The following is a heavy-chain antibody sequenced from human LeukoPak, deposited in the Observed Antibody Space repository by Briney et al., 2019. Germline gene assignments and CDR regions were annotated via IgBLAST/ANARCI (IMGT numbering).Heavy chain of an antibody. CDR2: ISGYNGKT. V-gene: IGHV1-18*01. CDR1: GYTFTSFG. J-gene: IGHJ4*02. CDR3: ARSAVAGTLGKFDY. Sequence: ASVKVSCKASGYTFTSFGISWVRQAPGQGLEWLGRISGYNGKTSYTKRLQGRLTMSTDTSTTTGYMELTSLRSGDTAVYYCARSAVAGTLGKFDYWGQGTLVTVSS. D-gene: IGHD6-19*01.